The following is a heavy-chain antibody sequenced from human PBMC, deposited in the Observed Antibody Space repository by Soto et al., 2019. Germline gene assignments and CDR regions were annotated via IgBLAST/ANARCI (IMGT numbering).Heavy chain of an antibody. Sequence: GESLKISCKGSGYSFAGYWITWVRQKQGKGLEWMGRIDPSDSQTYYSPSFRGHVTISVTKSITTVFLQWSSLRASDTAMYYCARXIYDSDTGPNFQYYFDSWGQGTPVTVSS. D-gene: IGHD3-22*01. V-gene: IGHV5-10-1*01. CDR2: IDPSDSQT. CDR3: ARXIYDSDTGPNFQYYFDS. CDR1: GYSFAGYW. J-gene: IGHJ4*02.